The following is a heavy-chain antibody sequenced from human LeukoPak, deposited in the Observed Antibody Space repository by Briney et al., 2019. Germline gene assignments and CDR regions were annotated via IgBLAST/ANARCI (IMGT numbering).Heavy chain of an antibody. D-gene: IGHD3-10*01. V-gene: IGHV2-5*01. J-gene: IGHJ4*02. CDR3: THRVFPSVGGIGGSDS. Sequence: SGPTLVKPTQSLTLTCTFSGFSLSTRGVAVDWIRQPPGKALEWLAATYNNDEKVYSPSLRRKLTVTRDTSKNQVVLTMTDMEPVDTATYYCTHRVFPSVGGIGGSDSCGPGSLVTVSS. CDR1: GFSLSTRGVA. CDR2: TYNNDEK.